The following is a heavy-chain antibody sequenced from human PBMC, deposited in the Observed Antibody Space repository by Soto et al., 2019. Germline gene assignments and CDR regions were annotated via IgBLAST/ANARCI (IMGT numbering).Heavy chain of an antibody. CDR1: GFTFSSYG. V-gene: IGHV3-33*01. CDR2: IWYDGSNK. Sequence: QVQLVESGGGVVQPGRSLRLSCAASGFTFSSYGMHWVRQAPGKGLEWVAVIWYDGSNKYYADSVKGRFTISRDNSKNALYLQMNSLRAEDTAVYYCAREGSSTGCLDYWGQGTLVTVSS. CDR3: AREGSSTGCLDY. D-gene: IGHD2-2*01. J-gene: IGHJ4*02.